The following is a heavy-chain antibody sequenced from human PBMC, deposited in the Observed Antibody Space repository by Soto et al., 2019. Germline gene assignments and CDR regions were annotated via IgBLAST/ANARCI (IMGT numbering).Heavy chain of an antibody. V-gene: IGHV1-18*04. CDR3: VRDRPYSSSSAVRSDP. D-gene: IGHD6-13*01. Sequence: ASVKVSCKSSGYTFSTYGITWVRQAPGRGLEWMGWISGFNSYTSYAQKFRGRVTMTTDTSTSTAYMELRGLRSDDTAVYYCVRDRPYSSSSAVRSDPWGQGTLVTVSS. J-gene: IGHJ5*02. CDR2: ISGFNSYT. CDR1: GYTFSTYG.